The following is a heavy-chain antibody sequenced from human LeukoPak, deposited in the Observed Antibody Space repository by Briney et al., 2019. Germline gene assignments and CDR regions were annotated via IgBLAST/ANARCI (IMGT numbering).Heavy chain of an antibody. CDR1: GGTFSSYA. Sequence: SVKVSCKASGGTFSSYAISWVRQAPGQGLEWMGRIIPIFGTANYAQKFQGRVTITTDESTGTAYMELSSLRSEDTAVYYCASGFRWAYGDYETNWGQGALVTVSS. CDR2: IIPIFGTA. V-gene: IGHV1-69*05. J-gene: IGHJ4*02. D-gene: IGHD4-17*01. CDR3: ASGFRWAYGDYETN.